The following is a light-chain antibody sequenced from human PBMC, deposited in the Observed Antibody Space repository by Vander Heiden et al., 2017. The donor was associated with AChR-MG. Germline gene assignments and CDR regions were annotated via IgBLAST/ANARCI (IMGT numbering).Light chain of an antibody. CDR2: DVS. Sequence: QSALTQPASVSGSPGQSTTSPCTGASAFLDTYKFASWYQQHPGRAPKLIIYDVSKRPSGVASRFSGSKSGSTASLTISGIQAEDEAEYYCASYTGSDSPFVLFGGGTNLIVL. CDR3: ASYTGSDSPFVL. J-gene: IGLJ2*01. CDR1: SAFLDTYKF. V-gene: IGLV2-14*01.